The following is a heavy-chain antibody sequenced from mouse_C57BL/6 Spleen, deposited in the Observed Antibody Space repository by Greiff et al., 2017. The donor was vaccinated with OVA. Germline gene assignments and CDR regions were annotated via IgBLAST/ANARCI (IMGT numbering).Heavy chain of an antibody. D-gene: IGHD2-10*02. CDR2: IYPGSGNT. CDR3: ARSYGHYAMDY. Sequence: VQLQQSGAELVRPGASVKLSCKASGYTFTDYYINWVKQRPGQGLEWIARIYPGSGNTYYNEKFKGKATLTAEKSSSTAYMQLSSLTSEDSAVYFCARSYGHYAMDYWGQGTSVTVSS. V-gene: IGHV1-76*01. CDR1: GYTFTDYY. J-gene: IGHJ4*01.